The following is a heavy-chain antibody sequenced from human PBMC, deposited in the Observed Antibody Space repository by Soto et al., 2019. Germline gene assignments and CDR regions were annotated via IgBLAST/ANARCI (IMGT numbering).Heavy chain of an antibody. CDR2: ISSSSSTI. CDR3: ARLYPDFWSGSHPVGEAFDI. V-gene: IGHV3-48*01. D-gene: IGHD3-3*01. J-gene: IGHJ3*02. CDR1: GFTFSSYS. Sequence: HPGGSLRLSCAASGFTFSSYSMNWVRQAPGKGLEWVSYISSSSSTIYYADSAKGRFTISRDNAKNSLYLQMNSLRAEDTAVYYCARLYPDFWSGSHPVGEAFDIWGQGTMVTVSS.